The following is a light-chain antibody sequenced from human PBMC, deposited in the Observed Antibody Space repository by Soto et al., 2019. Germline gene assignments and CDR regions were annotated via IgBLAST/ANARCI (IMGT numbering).Light chain of an antibody. J-gene: IGKJ1*01. V-gene: IGKV1-5*01. CDR1: QSVSRR. Sequence: DIQMTQSPSTLSASVGDRITITCRASQSVSRRLAWFQQKPGKAPKLLIYDASSLESGVPSRFSGRGSGTEFTLTISSLQPDDCATYYCQHYKMYSPWTFGQGTKVEIK. CDR3: QHYKMYSPWT. CDR2: DAS.